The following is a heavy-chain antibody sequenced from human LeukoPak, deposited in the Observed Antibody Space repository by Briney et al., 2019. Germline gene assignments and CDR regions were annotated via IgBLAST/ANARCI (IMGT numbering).Heavy chain of an antibody. V-gene: IGHV1-69*13. Sequence: ASVKVSCKASGGTFSSYAISWVRQAPGQGLEWMGGIIPIFGTANYAQKFQGRVTITADESTSTAYMELSSLRSEDTAVYYCALRAYSSSWYLPFDYWGQGTLVTVSS. CDR1: GGTFSSYA. CDR2: IIPIFGTA. J-gene: IGHJ4*02. CDR3: ALRAYSSSWYLPFDY. D-gene: IGHD6-13*01.